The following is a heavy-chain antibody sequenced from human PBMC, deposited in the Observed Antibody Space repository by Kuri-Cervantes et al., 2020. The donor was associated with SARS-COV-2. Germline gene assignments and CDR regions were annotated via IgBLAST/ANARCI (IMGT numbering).Heavy chain of an antibody. J-gene: IGHJ4*02. V-gene: IGHV1-3*01. CDR2: INAGNGNT. CDR1: GYTFTSYA. CDR3: AITMPRTPYYFDY. D-gene: IGHD3-10*01. Sequence: ASVKVSCKASGYTFTSYAMHWVRQAPGQRLEWMGWINAGNGNTKYSQKFQGRVTITRDTSASTAYMELSSLRSEDTVVYYCAITMPRTPYYFDYWGQGTLVTVSS.